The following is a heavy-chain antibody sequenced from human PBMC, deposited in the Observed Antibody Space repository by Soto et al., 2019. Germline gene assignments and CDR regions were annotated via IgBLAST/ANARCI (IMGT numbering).Heavy chain of an antibody. CDR3: ASGACSGSDCYFDY. CDR2: ISGSGSPI. Sequence: GGSLRLSCAASGFSFRDDFMTWIRQAPGRGLEWVSYISGSGSPIYYADSVKGRFTVSRDNAKKLLYLQMDSLRVEDTAVYYCASGACSGSDCYFDYWGQGTLVTVS. V-gene: IGHV3-11*01. CDR1: GFSFRDDF. D-gene: IGHD5-12*01. J-gene: IGHJ4*02.